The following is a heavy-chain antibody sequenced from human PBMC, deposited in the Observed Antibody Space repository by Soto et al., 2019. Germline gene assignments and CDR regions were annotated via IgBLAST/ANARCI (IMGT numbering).Heavy chain of an antibody. CDR2: IKSKIDGGTT. CDR1: GFTFSNAW. D-gene: IGHD4-17*01. Sequence: EVQLVESGGGLVKPGGSLRLSCAASGFTFSNAWMNWVRQAPGKGLEWVGRIKSKIDGGTTDYAAPVKGRFTISRDDSKNTLYLQMNSLQTEDSAVYFCATGGGKIYTVTTDDYWGQGTLVTVSS. CDR3: ATGGGKIYTVTTDDY. V-gene: IGHV3-15*07. J-gene: IGHJ4*02.